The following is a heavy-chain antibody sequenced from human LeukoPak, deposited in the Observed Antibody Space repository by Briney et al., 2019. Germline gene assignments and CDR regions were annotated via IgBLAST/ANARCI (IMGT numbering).Heavy chain of an antibody. CDR1: GGSISSSSYY. CDR2: IYYSGGT. V-gene: IGHV4-39*07. CDR3: ARDLGYSSSWYGGYYFDY. Sequence: SETLSLTCTVSGGSISSSSYYWGWIRQPPGKGLEWIGSIYYSGGTYYNPSLKSRVTISVDTSKNQFSLKLSSVTAADTAVYYCARDLGYSSSWYGGYYFDYWGQGTLVTVSS. D-gene: IGHD6-13*01. J-gene: IGHJ4*02.